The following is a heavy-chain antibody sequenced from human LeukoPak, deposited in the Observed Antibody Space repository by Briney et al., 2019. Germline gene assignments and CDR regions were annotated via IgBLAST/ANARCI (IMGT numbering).Heavy chain of an antibody. J-gene: IGHJ4*02. CDR3: ARSVWFGEVSYFDY. CDR1: GFTVISNY. V-gene: IGHV3-53*01. D-gene: IGHD3-10*01. CDR2: IYSGGSR. Sequence: TGGSLRLSCAASGFTVISNYMSWVRQAPGKGLEWVSLIYSGGSRYYSDSVKGRFTVSRDNSNNTLYLQMNSLRVEDTAVYYCARSVWFGEVSYFDYWGKGTLVTVSS.